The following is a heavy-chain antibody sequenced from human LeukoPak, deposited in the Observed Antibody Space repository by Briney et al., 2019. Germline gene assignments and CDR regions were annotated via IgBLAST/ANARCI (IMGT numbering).Heavy chain of an antibody. V-gene: IGHV3-48*04. J-gene: IGHJ4*02. Sequence: QSGGPLRLSCAASGFTFSSYAMSWVRQAPGKGLEWISYISSSGTATSHADSVKGRFTISRDNAKNSLYLQMNSLRAEDTAVYYCARTISRGYFDYWGQGTLVTVSS. CDR3: ARTISRGYFDY. CDR1: GFTFSSYA. CDR2: ISSSGTAT. D-gene: IGHD3-3*01.